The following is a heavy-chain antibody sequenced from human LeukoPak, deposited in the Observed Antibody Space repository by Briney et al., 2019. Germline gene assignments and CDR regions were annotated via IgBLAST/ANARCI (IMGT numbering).Heavy chain of an antibody. CDR2: IYSGGST. V-gene: IGHV3-66*02. Sequence: GGSLRLSCAASGFTVSSNYMSWVRQAPGKGLEWGSVIYSGGSTYYADSVKGRFTISRDNSKNTLYLQMNNLRTEDTAVFYCAKDQWYCSGGSCYGVDYWGQGTLVTVSS. D-gene: IGHD2-15*01. CDR1: GFTVSSNY. CDR3: AKDQWYCSGGSCYGVDY. J-gene: IGHJ4*02.